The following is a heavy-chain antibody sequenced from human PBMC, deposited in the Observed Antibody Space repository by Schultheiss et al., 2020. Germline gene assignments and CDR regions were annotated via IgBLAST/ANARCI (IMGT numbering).Heavy chain of an antibody. CDR1: GYTFTSYG. CDR2: ISAYNGNT. D-gene: IGHD4-11*01. J-gene: IGHJ6*02. Sequence: ASVKVSCKASGYTFTSYGISWVRQAPGQGLEWMGWISAYNGNTNYAQKLKGRVTMTTDTSTSTAYMELRSLRSDDTAVYYCARDRRSYSNYAVSKDYYYGMDVWGQGTTVSVS. CDR3: ARDRRSYSNYAVSKDYYYGMDV. V-gene: IGHV1-18*01.